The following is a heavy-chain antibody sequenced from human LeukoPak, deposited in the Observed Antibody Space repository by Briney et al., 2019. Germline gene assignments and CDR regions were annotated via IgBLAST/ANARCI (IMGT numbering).Heavy chain of an antibody. CDR2: IRYDGSNK. CDR1: GFTFSSYG. V-gene: IGHV3-30*02. J-gene: IGHJ4*02. D-gene: IGHD6-13*01. Sequence: GGSLRLSCAASGFTFSSYGMHWVRQAPGKGLEWVAFIRYDGSNKYYADSVKGRFTISRDNSKNTLYLQMNSLRAEDTAVYYCARGPAAGTKGAFDYWGQGTLLTVSS. CDR3: ARGPAAGTKGAFDY.